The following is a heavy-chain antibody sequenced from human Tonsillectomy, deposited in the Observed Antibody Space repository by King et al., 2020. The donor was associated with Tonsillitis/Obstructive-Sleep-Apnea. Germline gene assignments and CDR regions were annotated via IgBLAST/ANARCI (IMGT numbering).Heavy chain of an antibody. CDR3: ARRGREQPHNWFDP. CDR1: GGSISSSSYY. D-gene: IGHD1-26*01. J-gene: IGHJ5*02. CDR2: IYYSGST. V-gene: IGHV4-39*01. Sequence: QLQESGPGLVKPSETLSLTCTVSGGSISSSSYYWGWIRQPPGKGLEWIGSIYYSGSTYYNPSLKSRVTISVDTSKNQFSLKLSSVTAADTAVYYCARRGREQPHNWFDPWGQGTLVTVSS.